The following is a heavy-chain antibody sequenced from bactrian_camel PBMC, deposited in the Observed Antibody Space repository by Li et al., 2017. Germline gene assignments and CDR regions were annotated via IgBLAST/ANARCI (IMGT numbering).Heavy chain of an antibody. CDR3: AAGPLTRGLKRDFNY. J-gene: IGHJ6*01. D-gene: IGHD3*01. CDR2: ISINGRP. V-gene: IGHV3S55*01. CDR1: GFQFHGSD. Sequence: VQLVESGGESVQAGGSLTLTCKAVGFQFHGSDMGWYRQTPENACEMVSTISINGRPHYADSVQGRFTISQNRDKNTVYLQMNSLKPEDTAVYYCAAGPLTRGLKRDFNYWGQGTQVTVS.